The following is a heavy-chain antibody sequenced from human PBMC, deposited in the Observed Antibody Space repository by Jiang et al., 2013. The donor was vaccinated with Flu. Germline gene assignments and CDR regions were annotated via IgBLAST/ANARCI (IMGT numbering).Heavy chain of an antibody. D-gene: IGHD5-24*01. V-gene: IGHV3-30*18. CDR3: AKGEDGYSYYYYHMDV. Sequence: SGGGVVRAWEVPRDSPVQPQEFTFSSYGMHWVRQAPGKGLEWVAVISYDGSNKYYADSVKGRFTISRDNSKNTLYLQMNSLRAEDTAVYYCAKGEDGYSYYYYHMDVWGKGTTVTVSS. CDR1: EFTFSSYG. CDR2: ISYDGSNK. J-gene: IGHJ6*03.